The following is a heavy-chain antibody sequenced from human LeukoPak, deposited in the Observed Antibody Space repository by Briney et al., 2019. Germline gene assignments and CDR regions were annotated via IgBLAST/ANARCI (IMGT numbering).Heavy chain of an antibody. Sequence: PGRSLGLSCAASGFPFSSYGMHRVRQAPGRGLELVAGISYDGSNKYYADSVKGRFTISRDNSKNTLYLQMNSLRAEDTAVYYCAKLYSSSSRGGYYWGQGTLVTVSS. CDR1: GFPFSSYG. CDR3: AKLYSSSSRGGYY. J-gene: IGHJ4*02. V-gene: IGHV3-30*18. D-gene: IGHD6-13*01. CDR2: ISYDGSNK.